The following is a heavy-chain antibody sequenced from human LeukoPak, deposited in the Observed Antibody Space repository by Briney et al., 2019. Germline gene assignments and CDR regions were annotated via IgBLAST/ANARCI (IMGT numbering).Heavy chain of an antibody. V-gene: IGHV3-23*01. CDR1: GFTFSSYA. CDR3: ANGGSIAVATPLYY. D-gene: IGHD6-19*01. J-gene: IGHJ4*02. CDR2: ITGSGGST. Sequence: GGSLRLSCAASGFTFSSYAMSWVRQAPGKGLEWVSGITGSGGSTYYAHSVQGRFTISRDNSKNTLYLQMNSLRAEDTAVYYCANGGSIAVATPLYYWGEGALVT.